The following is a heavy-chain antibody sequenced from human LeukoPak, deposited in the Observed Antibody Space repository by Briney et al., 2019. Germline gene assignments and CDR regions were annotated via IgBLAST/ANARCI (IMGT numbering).Heavy chain of an antibody. D-gene: IGHD3-3*01. Sequence: SESLSLTCTVSGGSISNYYWSWVRQPPGKGLEWIAYIYCSGRTNYNPSLKSRVTISIDTSRNQFSLKLTSVTAADTAVYYCARHSGITIFGVVIRQHYFDYWGQGTLVTVSS. V-gene: IGHV4-59*08. J-gene: IGHJ4*02. CDR2: IYCSGRT. CDR3: ARHSGITIFGVVIRQHYFDY. CDR1: GGSISNYY.